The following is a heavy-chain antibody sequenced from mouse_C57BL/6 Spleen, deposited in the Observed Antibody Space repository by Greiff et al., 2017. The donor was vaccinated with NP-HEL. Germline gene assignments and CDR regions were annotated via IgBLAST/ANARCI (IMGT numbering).Heavy chain of an antibody. D-gene: IGHD4-1*01. CDR2: IYPGSGST. CDR3: AREGGTGTADY. V-gene: IGHV1-55*01. Sequence: QVQLQQPGAELVKPGASVEMSCKASGYTFTSYWITWVKQRPGQGLEWIGDIYPGSGSTKNNEKFKSKATLTVDTSSSTAYMQLSSLTSEDSAVYYCAREGGTGTADYWGQGTTLTVSS. J-gene: IGHJ2*01. CDR1: GYTFTSYW.